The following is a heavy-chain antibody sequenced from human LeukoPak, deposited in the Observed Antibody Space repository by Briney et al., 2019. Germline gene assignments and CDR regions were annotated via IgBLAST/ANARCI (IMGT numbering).Heavy chain of an antibody. Sequence: RGGPLRLSCAASGFTFSNAWMSWVRQAPGKGLEWVGRIKSKTDGGTTDYAAPVKGRFTISRDDSKNTLYLQMNSLKTEDTAVYYCTTDYGDYGFDYWGQGTLVTVSS. CDR3: TTDYGDYGFDY. J-gene: IGHJ4*02. D-gene: IGHD4-17*01. CDR2: IKSKTDGGTT. V-gene: IGHV3-15*01. CDR1: GFTFSNAW.